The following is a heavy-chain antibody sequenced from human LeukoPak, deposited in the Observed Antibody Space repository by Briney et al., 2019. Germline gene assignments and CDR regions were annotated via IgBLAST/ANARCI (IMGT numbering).Heavy chain of an antibody. Sequence: SETLSLTCTVSGGSISSSSYYWGWIRQPPGKGMEWIGSIYYSGSTYYNPSRKSRVTISVDTSKNQFSLKLSSVTAADTAVYYCARPVAGTEGFDYWGQGTLVTVSS. D-gene: IGHD6-19*01. V-gene: IGHV4-39*01. CDR1: GGSISSSSYY. CDR3: ARPVAGTEGFDY. CDR2: IYYSGST. J-gene: IGHJ4*02.